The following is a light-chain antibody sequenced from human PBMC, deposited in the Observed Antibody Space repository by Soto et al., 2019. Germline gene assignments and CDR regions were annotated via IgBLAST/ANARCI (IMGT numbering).Light chain of an antibody. CDR3: SSYTSDSSYV. V-gene: IGLV2-14*01. Sequence: QSVLTQPASVSGSPGQSITISCTGTSSDVGLYDYVSWYQQHPGKAPQLMIYAVSNRPSGVPNRFSASKSGNTASLFISGLQAEDEADYYCSSYTSDSSYVFGSGTRSPS. J-gene: IGLJ1*01. CDR2: AVS. CDR1: SSDVGLYDY.